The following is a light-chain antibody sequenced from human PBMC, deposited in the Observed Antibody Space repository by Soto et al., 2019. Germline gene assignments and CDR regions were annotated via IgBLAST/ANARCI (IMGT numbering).Light chain of an antibody. CDR3: GAWDTSLSAGV. CDR1: SSNSGNNF. Sequence: QSVLTQPPSVSAAPGQKVTISCSGSSSNSGNNFVFWYQHLPGTAPKLLIYDNNKRPSGIPDRFSGSKSGTSAALGINGLQTGDEADYYCGAWDTSLSAGVFGGGTKLTVL. CDR2: DNN. V-gene: IGLV1-51*01. J-gene: IGLJ3*02.